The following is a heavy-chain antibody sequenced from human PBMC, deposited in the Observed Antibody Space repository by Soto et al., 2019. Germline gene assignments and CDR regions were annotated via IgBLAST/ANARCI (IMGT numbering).Heavy chain of an antibody. CDR1: GFTFSSYA. J-gene: IGHJ4*02. D-gene: IGHD6-19*01. V-gene: IGHV3-23*01. CDR2: ISGSGGST. Sequence: GGSLRLSCAASGFTFSSYAMSWVRQAPGKGLEWVSAISGSGGSTYYADSVKGRFTISRDNSKNTLYLQMNSLRAEDTAVYYCAKVSGIAVAGEYFDYWGQGTLVTVSS. CDR3: AKVSGIAVAGEYFDY.